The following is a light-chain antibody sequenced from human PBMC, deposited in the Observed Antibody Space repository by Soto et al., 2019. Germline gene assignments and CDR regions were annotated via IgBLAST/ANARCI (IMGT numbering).Light chain of an antibody. J-gene: IGKJ1*01. CDR1: QSISSW. CDR2: DAS. Sequence: DIQMTQSPSTLSASVGDRVTITCRASQSISSWLAWYQQKPGKAPKLLIYDASSLESGVPSRFSDSGSGTEFTLTISSLQPDDFATYYCQQYNSYSLTWTFGQGTKVEIK. V-gene: IGKV1-5*01. CDR3: QQYNSYSLTWT.